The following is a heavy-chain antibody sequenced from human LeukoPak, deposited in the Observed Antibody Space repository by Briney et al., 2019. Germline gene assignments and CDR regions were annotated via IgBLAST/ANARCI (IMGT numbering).Heavy chain of an antibody. CDR1: GFTFSSYA. CDR2: ITNSGGST. CDR3: ARDKFRSITGTSLIEHNWFDP. D-gene: IGHD1-7*01. V-gene: IGHV3-23*01. Sequence: PGGSLRLSCAASGFTFSSYAMSWVRQAPGKGLEWVSTITNSGGSTYYADSVKGRFTISRDNSKNTLYLQMNSLRAEDTAVYYCARDKFRSITGTSLIEHNWFDPWGQGTLVTVSS. J-gene: IGHJ5*02.